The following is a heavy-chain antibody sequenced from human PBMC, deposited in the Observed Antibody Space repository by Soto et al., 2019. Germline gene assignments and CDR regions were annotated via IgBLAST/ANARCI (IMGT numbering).Heavy chain of an antibody. D-gene: IGHD6-13*01. V-gene: IGHV5-51*01. CDR3: ARRAPGSSSWRAFDK. Sequence: RGESLKISCKGSGYNFNIYQIGWVRHVPGKGLESVGIIYPTDSNSRYSPSFEGHVIFTADKSISTVYLQWSSLKASGTATYYCARRAPGSSSWRAFDKWGQGTMVTVSS. CDR1: GYNFNIYQ. J-gene: IGHJ3*02. CDR2: IYPTDSNS.